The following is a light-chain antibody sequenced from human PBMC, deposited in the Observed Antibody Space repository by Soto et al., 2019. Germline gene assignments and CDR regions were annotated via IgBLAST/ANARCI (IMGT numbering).Light chain of an antibody. V-gene: IGKV1-39*01. CDR2: AAS. J-gene: IGKJ1*01. CDR1: QSISTY. CDR3: QQSYRTPRT. Sequence: DVQLTQSPSSLSASVGDRVTITCRASQSISTYLNWYQQKPGKAPKLLIYAASSMQSGVPSRFSGSASGTDFTLTINSLQPQDFATYYCQQSYRTPRTFGQGTKVEIK.